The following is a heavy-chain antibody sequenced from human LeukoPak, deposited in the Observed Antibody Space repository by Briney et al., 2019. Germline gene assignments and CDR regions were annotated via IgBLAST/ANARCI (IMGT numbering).Heavy chain of an antibody. Sequence: GGSLRLSCTASGLTFSSSGMHWVRQAPGKGLDWVSLINHDGADTYYADSVKGRFTISRDNSQNTLYLQMNSLRGEDTAVYYCTNFDYWGQGTLVTVSS. V-gene: IGHV3-30*02. CDR3: TNFDY. CDR2: INHDGADT. CDR1: GLTFSSSG. J-gene: IGHJ4*02.